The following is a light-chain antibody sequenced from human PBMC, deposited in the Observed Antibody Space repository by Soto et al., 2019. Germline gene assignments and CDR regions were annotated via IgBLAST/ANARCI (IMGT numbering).Light chain of an antibody. V-gene: IGLV2-8*01. J-gene: IGLJ2*01. CDR2: EVS. CDR3: SSYAGSKNLV. Sequence: QSALTQPPSASGSPGQSVTISCTGTSSDVGGYNYVSWYQQHPGTAPKLMIYEVSQRPSGVPDRFSGSKSGNTASLTVSGLEAEDEGDYYCSSYAGSKNLVFGGGTKLTVL. CDR1: SSDVGGYNY.